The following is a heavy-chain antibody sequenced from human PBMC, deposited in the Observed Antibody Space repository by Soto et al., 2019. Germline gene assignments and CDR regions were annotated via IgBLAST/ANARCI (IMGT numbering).Heavy chain of an antibody. CDR2: IHYNGNT. J-gene: IGHJ3*02. CDR1: GDSISAYS. Sequence: PSETLSLTCTVSGDSISAYSWSWVRQPPGKGLEWIGNIHYNGNTKYNPSLKSRVTISVDTSKNQFSLKLSSVTAADTAVYYCARVWGGAFDIWGQGTMVTVSS. V-gene: IGHV4-59*01. D-gene: IGHD3-10*01. CDR3: ARVWGGAFDI.